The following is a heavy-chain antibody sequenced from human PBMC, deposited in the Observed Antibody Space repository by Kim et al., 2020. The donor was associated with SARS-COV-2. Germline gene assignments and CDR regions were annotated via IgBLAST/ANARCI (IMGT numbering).Heavy chain of an antibody. CDR1: GYTFTSYA. V-gene: IGHV7-4-1*02. J-gene: IGHJ6*02. CDR2: INTNTGNP. Sequence: ASVKVSCKASGYTFTSYAMNWVRQAPGQGLEWMGWINTNTGNPTYAQGFTGRFVFSLDTSVSTAYLQISSLKAEDTAVYYCARAPWKYLPYYYGMDVWGQGTTDTVSS. D-gene: IGHD1-7*01. CDR3: ARAPWKYLPYYYGMDV.